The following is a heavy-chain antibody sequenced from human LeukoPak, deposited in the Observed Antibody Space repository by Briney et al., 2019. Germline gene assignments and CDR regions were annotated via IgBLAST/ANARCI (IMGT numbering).Heavy chain of an antibody. CDR1: GYTFTAYY. J-gene: IGHJ4*02. CDR2: INPSGGST. V-gene: IGHV1-46*01. CDR3: ARGGSLAVAPHLYYFDY. D-gene: IGHD6-19*01. Sequence: ASVKVSCKASGYTFTAYYIHWVRQAPGQGLEWMGIINPSGGSTTYAQNFQGRVTMTRDTSTSAVYMELSSLRSEDTAVYYRARGGSLAVAPHLYYFDYWGQGTLVTVSS.